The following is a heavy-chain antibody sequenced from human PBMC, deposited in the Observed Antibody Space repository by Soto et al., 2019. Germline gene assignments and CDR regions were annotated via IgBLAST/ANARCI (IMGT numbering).Heavy chain of an antibody. V-gene: IGHV1-69*06. D-gene: IGHD2-21*02. J-gene: IGHJ4*02. CDR1: GGTFSSYA. Sequence: SVKVSCKASGGTFSSYAISWVRQAPGQGLEWMGGIIPIFGTANYAQKFQGRVTITADKSTSTAYMELSSLRSEDTAVYYCATVNIVVVTAPLYYFDYWGQGTPATVYS. CDR3: ATVNIVVVTAPLYYFDY. CDR2: IIPIFGTA.